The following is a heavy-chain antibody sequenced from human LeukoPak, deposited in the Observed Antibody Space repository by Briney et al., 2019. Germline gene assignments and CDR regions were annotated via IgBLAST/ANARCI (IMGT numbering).Heavy chain of an antibody. J-gene: IGHJ4*02. CDR1: GYTLTELS. CDR2: ISTYNGNT. CDR3: ARESGTAFDY. Sequence: ASVKVSCKVSGYTLTELSIHWVRQAPGKGLEWMGWISTYNGNTNYAQKLQGRVTMTTDTSTSTAYMELRSLRSDDTAVFYCARESGTAFDYWGQGTLVTVSS. V-gene: IGHV1-18*01. D-gene: IGHD6-13*01.